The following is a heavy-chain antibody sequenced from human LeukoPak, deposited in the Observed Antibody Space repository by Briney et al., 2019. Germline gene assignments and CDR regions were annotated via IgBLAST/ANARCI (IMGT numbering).Heavy chain of an antibody. J-gene: IGHJ4*02. Sequence: GGSLRLSCAASGFTFSSYWMSWVRQAPEKGLEWVANINQDGSKKYYVDSVKGRFTISRDNAKNSLYLLMNSLRAEDTAVNFCARGLKTLETTVPPSWGQGTLVTVSS. CDR3: ARGLKTLETTVPPS. V-gene: IGHV3-7*01. CDR1: GFTFSSYW. CDR2: INQDGSKK. D-gene: IGHD1-1*01.